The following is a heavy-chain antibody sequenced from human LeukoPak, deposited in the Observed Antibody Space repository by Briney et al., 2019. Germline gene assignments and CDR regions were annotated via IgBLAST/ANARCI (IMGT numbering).Heavy chain of an antibody. CDR3: ARVISRGNDAFDV. Sequence: SETLSLTCTVSGGSISSNAYFWGWIRQPPGEGLEWLGSIYYRGSTYYSPSLKRRVTTSVDTSKNQFSLKLSSVTAADTAVYYCARVISRGNDAFDVWGQGTMVTVSS. CDR1: GGSISSNAYF. CDR2: IYYRGST. D-gene: IGHD5-24*01. V-gene: IGHV4-39*07. J-gene: IGHJ3*01.